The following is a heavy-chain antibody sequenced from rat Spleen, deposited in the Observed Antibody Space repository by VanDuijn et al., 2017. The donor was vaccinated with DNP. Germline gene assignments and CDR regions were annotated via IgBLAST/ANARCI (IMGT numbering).Heavy chain of an antibody. D-gene: IGHD1-4*01. Sequence: EVQLVESGGGLVQPGRSMKLSCAASGFAFSTFPMAWVRQSATKGLEWVATISASGGSTYYRDSVKGRFTISRVNAQSTLYLQMTSLRSEDTAAYYFTRDLHFGYNYAFDYWGQGVMVSVSS. CDR3: TRDLHFGYNYAFDY. V-gene: IGHV5-46*01. CDR1: GFAFSTFP. J-gene: IGHJ2*01. CDR2: ISASGGST.